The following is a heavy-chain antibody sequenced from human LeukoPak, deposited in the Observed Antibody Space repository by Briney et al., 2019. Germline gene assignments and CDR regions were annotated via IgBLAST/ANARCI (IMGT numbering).Heavy chain of an antibody. Sequence: SQTLSLTCTVSGGSISSGDYYWSWIRQPPGKGLEWIGYIYYSGSTYYNPSLKSRVTISVYTSKNQVSLKLSSVTAADTAVYYCARAKGYYAPPGYWGQGTLVTVSS. CDR1: GGSISSGDYY. CDR2: IYYSGST. D-gene: IGHD3-22*01. J-gene: IGHJ4*02. V-gene: IGHV4-30-4*01. CDR3: ARAKGYYAPPGY.